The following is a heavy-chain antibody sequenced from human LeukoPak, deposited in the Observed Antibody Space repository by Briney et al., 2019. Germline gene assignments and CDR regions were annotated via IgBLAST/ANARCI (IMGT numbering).Heavy chain of an antibody. D-gene: IGHD2-8*02. J-gene: IGHJ4*02. Sequence: GRSLRLSCAASGFTFSSYSMHWGRQAPGKGLQWVAVISYDGSNKYYTESVKSRFTISRDNSKNTLYLQMNSLRAEDTAVYYCAKDRVLVDYWGQGTLVTVSS. CDR2: ISYDGSNK. V-gene: IGHV3-30*18. CDR1: GFTFSSYS. CDR3: AKDRVLVDY.